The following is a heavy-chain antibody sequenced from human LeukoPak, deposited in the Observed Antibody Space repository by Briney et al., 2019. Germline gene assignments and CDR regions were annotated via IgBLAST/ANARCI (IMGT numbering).Heavy chain of an antibody. V-gene: IGHV3-20*04. D-gene: IGHD1-7*01. CDR3: ARGHNWNYLNWFDP. Sequence: GGSLRLSCAASGFTFDDYGMSWVRQAPGKGLEWVSGINWNGGSTGYADSVKGRFTISRDNAKNSLYLQMNSLRAEDTALYYCARGHNWNYLNWFDPWGQGTLVTVSS. J-gene: IGHJ5*02. CDR1: GFTFDDYG. CDR2: INWNGGST.